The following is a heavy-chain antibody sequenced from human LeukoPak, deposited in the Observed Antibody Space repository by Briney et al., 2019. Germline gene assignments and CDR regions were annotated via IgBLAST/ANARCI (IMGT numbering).Heavy chain of an antibody. CDR2: IDYSGST. CDR3: ARDFVNRNYGYFY. D-gene: IGHD5-18*01. CDR1: GGSISSSSYY. V-gene: IGHV4-39*07. J-gene: IGHJ4*02. Sequence: SETLSLTCTVSGGSISSSSYYWSWIRQSPGKGLEWIGSIDYSGSTYYNPSLKSRITISLDTSKNQFSLKLSSVTAADTAVYYCARDFVNRNYGYFYWGQGTLVTVTS.